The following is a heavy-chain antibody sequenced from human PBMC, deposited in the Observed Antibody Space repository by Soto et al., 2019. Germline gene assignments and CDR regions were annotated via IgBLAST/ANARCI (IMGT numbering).Heavy chain of an antibody. D-gene: IGHD3-22*01. V-gene: IGHV1-2*04. J-gene: IGHJ4*02. Sequence: ASVKVSCKASGHTFTGYYMHWVRQAPGQGLEWMGWINPNSGGTNYAQKFQGWVTMTRDTSISTAYMELSRLRSDDTAVYYCARGGYYYDNRGYPGYWGQGTLVTVSS. CDR1: GHTFTGYY. CDR2: INPNSGGT. CDR3: ARGGYYYDNRGYPGY.